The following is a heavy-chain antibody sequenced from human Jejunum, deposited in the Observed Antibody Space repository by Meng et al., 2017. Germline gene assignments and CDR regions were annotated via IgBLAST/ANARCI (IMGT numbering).Heavy chain of an antibody. CDR2: IKPDGSTI. Sequence: GGSLRLSCAASGFPFSTYSMHWVRQAPGKGLVWVSQIKPDGSTISYADSVRGRFTISRDNAKSTLYLEINSLRAEDAAVYYCARDNDWVVWDYWGRGTLVTVSS. J-gene: IGHJ4*01. D-gene: IGHD1-1*01. V-gene: IGHV3-74*01. CDR3: ARDNDWVVWDY. CDR1: GFPFSTYS.